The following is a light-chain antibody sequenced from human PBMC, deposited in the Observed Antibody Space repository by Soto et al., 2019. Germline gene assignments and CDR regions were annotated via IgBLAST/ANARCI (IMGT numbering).Light chain of an antibody. CDR2: GAS. CDR1: QSISNY. Sequence: DIQMTQSPSSLSASVGDRVTISCRASQSISNYLNWYQQTPGKAPRVLIYGASSLQSGVPSRFSGSGSGTDFTLTISSLQPVDFATYYCQQSYSTRWTFGQGTKVEIK. V-gene: IGKV1-39*01. J-gene: IGKJ1*01. CDR3: QQSYSTRWT.